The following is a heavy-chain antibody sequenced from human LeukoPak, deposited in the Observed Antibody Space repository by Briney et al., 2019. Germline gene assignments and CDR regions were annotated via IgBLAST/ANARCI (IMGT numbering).Heavy chain of an antibody. Sequence: GASVKVSCKASGYTFTSYGISWVRQAPGQGLEWMGWISAYNGNTNYAQKLQGRVTMTTDTSTSTAYMELRSLRSDDTAVYYCARDPWDSSNLTPGNYWGQGTLVTVSS. V-gene: IGHV1-18*01. CDR2: ISAYNGNT. CDR1: GYTFTSYG. CDR3: ARDPWDSSNLTPGNY. J-gene: IGHJ4*02. D-gene: IGHD6-13*01.